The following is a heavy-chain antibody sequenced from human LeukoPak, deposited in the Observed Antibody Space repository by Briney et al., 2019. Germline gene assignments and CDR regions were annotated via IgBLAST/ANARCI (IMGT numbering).Heavy chain of an antibody. D-gene: IGHD2-2*01. Sequence: ASVKVSCKASGYTFTSYYMHWVQQAPGQGLEWMGIINPSGGSTSYAQKFQGRVTMTRDTSTSTVYMELSSLRSEDTAVYYCARDPLRTLVVPAAMYYYYYMDVWGKGTTVTVSS. CDR2: INPSGGST. CDR1: GYTFTSYY. V-gene: IGHV1-46*01. J-gene: IGHJ6*03. CDR3: ARDPLRTLVVPAAMYYYYYMDV.